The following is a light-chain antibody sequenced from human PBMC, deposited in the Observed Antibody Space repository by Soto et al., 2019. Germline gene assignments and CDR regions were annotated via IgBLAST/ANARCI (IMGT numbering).Light chain of an antibody. J-gene: IGKJ1*01. CDR2: AAS. V-gene: IGKV1-39*01. CDR3: QQSYSTPRT. CDR1: QSISSY. Sequence: DIQMTQSPSSLPPSVEDRATITCQPSQSISSYLNWYQQKPGKAPKLLIYAASSLQGGVPSRFSGSGSGTDFTLTISSLQAEDFATYYCQQSYSTPRTFGQGTKVDIK.